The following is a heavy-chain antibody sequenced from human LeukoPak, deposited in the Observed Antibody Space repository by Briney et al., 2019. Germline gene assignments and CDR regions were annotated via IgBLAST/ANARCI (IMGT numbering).Heavy chain of an antibody. V-gene: IGHV4-59*02. CDR3: AREKWGGHYMEV. J-gene: IGHJ6*03. Sequence: SETLSLTCAVSGDSGSSHYWTWIRQPPGKGLEWIGYIYYSGSTNYNPSLKNRVTISVDTSNNQFSLKLTSLTAADTAVYYCAREKWGGHYMEVWGKGTTVTVSS. D-gene: IGHD1-26*01. CDR2: IYYSGST. CDR1: GDSGSSHY.